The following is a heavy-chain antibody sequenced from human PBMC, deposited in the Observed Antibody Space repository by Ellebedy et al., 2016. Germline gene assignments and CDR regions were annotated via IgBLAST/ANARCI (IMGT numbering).Heavy chain of an antibody. J-gene: IGHJ3*02. D-gene: IGHD6-13*01. CDR1: GGSFSGYY. V-gene: IGHV4-34*01. CDR2: INHSGST. CDR3: ASPALGGYSSSWSRMKRAFDI. Sequence: SETLSLXXAVYGGSFSGYYWSWIRQPPGKGLEWIGEINHSGSTNYNPSLKSRVTISVDTSKNQFSLKLSSVTAADTAVYYCASPALGGYSSSWSRMKRAFDIWGQGTMVTVSS.